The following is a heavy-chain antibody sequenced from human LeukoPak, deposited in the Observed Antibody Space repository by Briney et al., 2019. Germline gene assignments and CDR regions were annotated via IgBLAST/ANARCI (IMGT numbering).Heavy chain of an antibody. V-gene: IGHV1-18*01. CDR1: GYTFTSYG. J-gene: IGHJ4*02. CDR3: ARDFNTGYYDSSGYPFDY. Sequence: PWASVTVSCKASGYTFTSYGISWVRQAPGQGLEWMGWISAYNDNTNYAQKLQGRVTMTTDTSTSTAYMELRSLRSDDTAVYYCARDFNTGYYDSSGYPFDYWGQGTLVTVSS. CDR2: ISAYNDNT. D-gene: IGHD3-22*01.